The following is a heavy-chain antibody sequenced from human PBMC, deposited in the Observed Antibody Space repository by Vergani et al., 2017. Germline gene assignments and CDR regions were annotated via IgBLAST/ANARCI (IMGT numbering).Heavy chain of an antibody. J-gene: IGHJ4*02. CDR1: GGTFSSYA. D-gene: IGHD2-2*01. CDR3: AGVPLLVDCESTSCHPSYFDY. V-gene: IGHV1-69*18. CDR2: IIPIFGTA. Sequence: QVQLVQSGAEVKKPGSSVKVSCKASGGTFSSYAISWVRQAPGQGLEWMGRIIPIFGTANYAQKFQGRVTITADESTSTAYMELSSLRSEDTAVYYCAGVPLLVDCESTSCHPSYFDYWGQGTLVTVSS.